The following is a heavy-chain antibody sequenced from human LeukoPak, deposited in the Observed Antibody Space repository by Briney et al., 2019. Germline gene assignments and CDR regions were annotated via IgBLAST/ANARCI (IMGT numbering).Heavy chain of an antibody. CDR1: GFPISSNY. Sequence: PGGSLSLSCAASGFPISSNYMSWVRQAPGKGLEGVSIIYSSCNTYYAASVKGRFTISRDTSKNTLYLQMNSLRAEDTAFYYCAREVGATRGLDPWGQGTLVTVSS. V-gene: IGHV3-53*01. CDR3: AREVGATRGLDP. J-gene: IGHJ5*02. D-gene: IGHD1-26*01. CDR2: IYSSCNT.